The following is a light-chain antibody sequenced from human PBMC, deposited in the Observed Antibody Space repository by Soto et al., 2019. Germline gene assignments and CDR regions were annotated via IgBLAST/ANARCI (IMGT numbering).Light chain of an antibody. CDR3: QQTDSSPQT. J-gene: IGKJ1*01. Sequence: DIQMTQSPSSLSASVGDRVTISCRASQSIRNYVSWYQQKPGTAPKLLIRAASTLQSGVPSRFSGSVSGTDFTLTISSMQIEDFATYFCQQTDSSPQTFGQGTNVEI. CDR2: AAS. CDR1: QSIRNY. V-gene: IGKV1-39*01.